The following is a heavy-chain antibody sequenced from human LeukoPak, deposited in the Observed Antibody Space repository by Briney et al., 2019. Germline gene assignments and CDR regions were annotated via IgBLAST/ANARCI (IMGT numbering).Heavy chain of an antibody. CDR1: GFIFDDST. CDR2: INWDGGNT. V-gene: IGHV3-43*01. CDR3: AKGDVESPLNFYY. Sequence: GGSLRLSRAASGFIFDDSTMHWVRQTPGKGLEWVSLINWDGGNTYYAGSVQGRFTISRDNSKNSLYLQMNSLRTEDTALYYCAKGDVESPLNFYYWGQGTLVTVSS. J-gene: IGHJ4*02. D-gene: IGHD3-3*01.